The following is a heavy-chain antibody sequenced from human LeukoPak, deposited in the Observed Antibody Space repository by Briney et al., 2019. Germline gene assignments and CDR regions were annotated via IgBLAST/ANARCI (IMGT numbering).Heavy chain of an antibody. D-gene: IGHD1-26*01. J-gene: IGHJ4*02. CDR1: GFTFSSYS. CDR3: ARGGLSYGGATDY. CDR2: ISSSSSYI. V-gene: IGHV3-21*01. Sequence: GSLRLSCAASGFTFSSYSMNWVRQAPGKGLEWVSSISSSSSYIYYADSVKGRFTISRDNAKNSLYLQMNSLRAEDTAVYYCARGGLSYGGATDYWGQGTLVTVSS.